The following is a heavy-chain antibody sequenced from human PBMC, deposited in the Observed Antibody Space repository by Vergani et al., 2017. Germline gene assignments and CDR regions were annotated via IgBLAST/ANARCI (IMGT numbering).Heavy chain of an antibody. CDR2: ISYDGSKK. V-gene: IGHV3-30*04. D-gene: IGHD6-19*01. J-gene: IGHJ4*02. CDR3: AKAYSSGWYYFDY. Sequence: QVQLVESGGGVVQPGRSLRLSCAASGFTFRSYAIHWVRQAPGKGLEWVAVISYDGSKKYFGDSVKGRFTISRDNSKNTLYLQMNSLRAEDTAVYYCAKAYSSGWYYFDYWGQGTLVTVSS. CDR1: GFTFRSYA.